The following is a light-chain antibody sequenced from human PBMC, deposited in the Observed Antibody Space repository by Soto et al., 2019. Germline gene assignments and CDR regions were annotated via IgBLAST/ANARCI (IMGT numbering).Light chain of an antibody. CDR1: QGISSY. CDR2: AAS. J-gene: IGKJ1*01. Sequence: DIQLTQSPSFLSASVGDRVTITCRASQGISSYLAWYQQKPGKAPKLLIYAASTWQSGVPSRFSGSGSGTEFTLTISSLQPEDFATDYCQHLNSYPTFGQGTKVEIK. V-gene: IGKV1-9*01. CDR3: QHLNSYPT.